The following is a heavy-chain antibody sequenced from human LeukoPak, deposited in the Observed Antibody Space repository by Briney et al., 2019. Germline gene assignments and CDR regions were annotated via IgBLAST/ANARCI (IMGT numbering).Heavy chain of an antibody. D-gene: IGHD6-13*01. V-gene: IGHV3-11*01. CDR2: ISNSGTII. CDR1: GFTVSSNY. J-gene: IGHJ4*02. CDR3: VRDPSQQHLAVNFDY. Sequence: GGSLRLSCAASGFTVSSNYMSWIRQAPGKGLEWVSYISNSGTIIYYADSVQGRFTISRDNAKNSLYMQMNSLRADDTAVYYCVRDPSQQHLAVNFDYWGQGTLVTVSS.